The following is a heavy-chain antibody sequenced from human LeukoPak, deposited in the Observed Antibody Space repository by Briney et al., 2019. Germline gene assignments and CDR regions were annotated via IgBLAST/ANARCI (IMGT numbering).Heavy chain of an antibody. CDR1: GGSFSDYY. J-gene: IGHJ6*03. V-gene: IGHV4-34*01. CDR2: INHNGNT. D-gene: IGHD6-13*01. Sequence: SETLSLTCAVYGGSFSDYYWSWIRQPPGKGLEWIGEINHNGNTNYNPSLKSRVTISVDTSKNQFSLKLSSVTAADTAVYYCARWTSSSWYYYYYYYMDVWGKGTTVTVSS. CDR3: ARWTSSSWYYYYYYYMDV.